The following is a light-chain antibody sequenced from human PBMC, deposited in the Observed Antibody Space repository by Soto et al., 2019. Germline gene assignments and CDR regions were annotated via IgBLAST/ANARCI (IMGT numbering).Light chain of an antibody. CDR3: KSYDNSLSVYV. CDR2: GNS. V-gene: IGLV1-40*01. J-gene: IGLJ1*01. CDR1: SSNIGAHYD. Sequence: QPVLTQLPSVSAAPGKRVTISCTGSSSNIGAHYDVHWYQQLPGPAPTLLLYGNSNRPSGVPYRFSASNSGTSASLAITGLQAEDEAAYYCKSYDNSLSVYVFGTGTNVPVL.